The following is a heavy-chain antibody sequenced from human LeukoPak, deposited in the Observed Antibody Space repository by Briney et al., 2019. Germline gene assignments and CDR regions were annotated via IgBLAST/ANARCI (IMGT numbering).Heavy chain of an antibody. V-gene: IGHV1-69*13. J-gene: IGHJ4*02. CDR3: ASTLYSGYDFRGDYFDY. CDR1: GYTFTSYY. Sequence: SVKVSCKASGYTFTSYYMHWVRQAPGQGLEWMGGIIPIFGTANYAQKFQGRVTITADESTSTAYMELSSLRSEDTAVYYCASTLYSGYDFRGDYFDYWGQGTLVTVSS. D-gene: IGHD5-12*01. CDR2: IIPIFGTA.